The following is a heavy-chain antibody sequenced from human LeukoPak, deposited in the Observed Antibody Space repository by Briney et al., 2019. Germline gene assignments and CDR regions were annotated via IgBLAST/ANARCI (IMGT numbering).Heavy chain of an antibody. D-gene: IGHD5-12*01. V-gene: IGHV4-34*01. J-gene: IGHJ6*02. CDR3: ARVKAKGYYYGMDV. CDR2: INHSGST. CDR1: GGSFSGYY. Sequence: PSETLSLTCAVYGGSFSGYYWSWIRQPPGKGLEWIGEINHSGSTNYNPSLKSRVTISVDTSKNQFSLKLSSVTAADTAVYYCARVKAKGYYYGMDVWGQGTTVTVSS.